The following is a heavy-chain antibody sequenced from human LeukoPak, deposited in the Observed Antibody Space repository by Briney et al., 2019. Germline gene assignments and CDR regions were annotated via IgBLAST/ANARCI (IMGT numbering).Heavy chain of an antibody. CDR1: GFTFSSYW. D-gene: IGHD4-11*01. CDR3: ARRGAAPGHYSNYYWYFDL. J-gene: IGHJ2*01. CDR2: INSDGSST. Sequence: PGGSLRLSCAASGFTFSSYWMHWVRQAPGKGLVWVSRINSDGSSTSYADSVKGRFTISRDNAKNTLYLQMNSLRAEDTAVYYCARRGAAPGHYSNYYWYFDLWGRGTLVTVSS. V-gene: IGHV3-74*01.